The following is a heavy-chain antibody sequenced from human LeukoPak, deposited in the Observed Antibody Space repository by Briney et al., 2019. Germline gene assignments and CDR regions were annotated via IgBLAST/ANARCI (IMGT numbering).Heavy chain of an antibody. V-gene: IGHV3-21*01. D-gene: IGHD2-2*01. Sequence: GSLRLSCAASGFTFSSYSMNWVRQAPGKGLEWVSSISSSSSYIYYADSVKGRFTISRDNAKNSLYLQMNSLRAEDTAVYYCARYCSNDGIDYWGQGTLVTVSS. CDR2: ISSSSSYI. CDR3: ARYCSNDGIDY. CDR1: GFTFSSYS. J-gene: IGHJ4*02.